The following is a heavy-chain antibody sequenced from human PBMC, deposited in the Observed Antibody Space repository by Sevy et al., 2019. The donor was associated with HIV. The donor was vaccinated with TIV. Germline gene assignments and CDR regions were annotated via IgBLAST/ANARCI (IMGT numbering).Heavy chain of an antibody. D-gene: IGHD7-27*01. CDR2: ISWDGGSA. Sequence: GGSLRLSCAASGFTFGDHTMHWVRQAPGKGLEWVSLISWDGGSAQYADSVRGRFTISRDNSKNSLHLQINSLTTEDTAVYYCARAMSLGTSFLDYWGQGTLVTVSS. V-gene: IGHV3-43*01. CDR1: GFTFGDHT. CDR3: ARAMSLGTSFLDY. J-gene: IGHJ4*02.